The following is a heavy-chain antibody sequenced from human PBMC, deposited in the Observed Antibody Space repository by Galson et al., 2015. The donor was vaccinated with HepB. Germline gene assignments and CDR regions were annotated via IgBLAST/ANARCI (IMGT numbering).Heavy chain of an antibody. D-gene: IGHD3-16*01. J-gene: IGHJ4*02. CDR2: ISTSSSII. Sequence: SLRLSCAASGFTFSSYSTNWVRQAPGKGLEWVSYISTSSSIIYYADSVKGRFTISRDNAKKSLYLQMNSLRAEDTAVYFCARDGGDSNFDYWGQGTLVTVSS. CDR1: GFTFSSYS. V-gene: IGHV3-48*01. CDR3: ARDGGDSNFDY.